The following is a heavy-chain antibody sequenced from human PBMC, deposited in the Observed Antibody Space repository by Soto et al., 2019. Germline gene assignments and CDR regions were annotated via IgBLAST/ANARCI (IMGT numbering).Heavy chain of an antibody. CDR3: VKRGRNWGAFDF. V-gene: IGHV3-23*01. CDR2: IGGTDGDSDGVP. J-gene: IGHJ3*01. Sequence: VQLLESGGDLVQPGGSLRLSCVASGFILNNYAMSWVRQAPRKGLEWVSTIGGTDGDSDGVPWYEDSVKGRFTISRDSSATTLFLQMENLRSEESGLYYCVKRGRNWGAFDFWGQGKTVVVSS. D-gene: IGHD7-27*01. CDR1: GFILNNYA.